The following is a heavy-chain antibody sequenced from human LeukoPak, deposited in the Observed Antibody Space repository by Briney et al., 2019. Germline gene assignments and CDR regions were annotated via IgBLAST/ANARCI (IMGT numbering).Heavy chain of an antibody. CDR2: IYSGGST. CDR3: ARGSGNGYRLDQ. V-gene: IGHV3-53*01. CDR1: GFTVSRKY. Sequence: GGSLRLSCAASGFTVSRKYMSWVRQAPGKGLEWVSIIYSGGSTYYADSVKGRFTLSRDNSKNTLYLQMNSLRAEDTAVYYCARGSGNGYRLDQSGQGTLVSVSS. D-gene: IGHD5-24*01. J-gene: IGHJ5*02.